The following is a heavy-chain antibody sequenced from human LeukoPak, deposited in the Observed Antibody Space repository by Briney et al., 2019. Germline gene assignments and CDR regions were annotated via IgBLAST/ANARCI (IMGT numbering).Heavy chain of an antibody. V-gene: IGHV4-30-4*07. CDR1: GDSISSDGHS. CDR2: IYHSGAA. CDR3: VRGVGGEYFYFDR. Sequence: SETLSLTCGVSGDSISSDGHSWSWIRQPPGKGLEWVGYIYHSGAAYHNPSLKSRLALSVDTSNNQFSLRLRSVTAADTAVYYCVRGVGGEYFYFDRWGQGTLVTVSS. D-gene: IGHD1-26*01. J-gene: IGHJ4*02.